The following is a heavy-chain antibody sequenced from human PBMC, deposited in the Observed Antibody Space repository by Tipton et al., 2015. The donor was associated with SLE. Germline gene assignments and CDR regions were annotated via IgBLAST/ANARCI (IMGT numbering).Heavy chain of an antibody. CDR3: ATERDASGWYGIQQ. CDR1: SGSISSYY. V-gene: IGHV4-4*08. CDR2: SDFSGNT. D-gene: IGHD6-19*01. Sequence: TLSLTCSVSSGSISSYYYWTWIRQSPGKGLEWIGNSDFSGNTKYNPSLKSRVTISVDRPNNQFSLKLTSLTAADTAVYYCATERDASGWYGIQQWGQGTLVTVSS. J-gene: IGHJ1*01.